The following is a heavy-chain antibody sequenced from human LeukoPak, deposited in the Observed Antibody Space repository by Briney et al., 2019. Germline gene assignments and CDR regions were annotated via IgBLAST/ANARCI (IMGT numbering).Heavy chain of an antibody. V-gene: IGHV4-34*01. CDR1: GFTFSSYG. CDR2: INHSGST. D-gene: IGHD5-24*01. Sequence: GSLRLSCAASGFTFSSYGMSWVRQAPGKGLEWIGEINHSGSTNYNPSLKSRVTISVDTSKNHFSLNLRSVTAADTAVYYCARRSYNSPFRYWGQGTPVTVSS. J-gene: IGHJ4*02. CDR3: ARRSYNSPFRY.